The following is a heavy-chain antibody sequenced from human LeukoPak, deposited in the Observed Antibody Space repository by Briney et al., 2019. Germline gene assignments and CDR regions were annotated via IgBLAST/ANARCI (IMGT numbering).Heavy chain of an antibody. V-gene: IGHV3-23*01. J-gene: IGHJ3*02. D-gene: IGHD4-17*01. CDR2: IRGSGVGT. Sequence: GGSLRLSYAASGFTLRNYAMMWLRQAPGKGPEWVSAIRGSGVGTDYVDSVRGRFTISRDNSKNTLYLQMNRLRAEDTAVYYCARDPNGDYIGAFDILGQGTMVTVSS. CDR1: GFTLRNYA. CDR3: ARDPNGDYIGAFDI.